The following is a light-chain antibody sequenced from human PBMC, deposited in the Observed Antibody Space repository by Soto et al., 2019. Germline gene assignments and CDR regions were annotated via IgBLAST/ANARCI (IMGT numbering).Light chain of an antibody. CDR1: SSDVGAYNF. J-gene: IGLJ1*01. V-gene: IGLV2-8*01. Sequence: QSVLTQPPSASGSPGQSVTISCIGTSSDVGAYNFVSWYQQHPGKVPKLMIYEVNKRPSGVPDRFSGSKSGNTASLTVSGLQAEDEADYYCRSHGGSNAFYVFGTGTKVTVL. CDR2: EVN. CDR3: RSHGGSNAFYV.